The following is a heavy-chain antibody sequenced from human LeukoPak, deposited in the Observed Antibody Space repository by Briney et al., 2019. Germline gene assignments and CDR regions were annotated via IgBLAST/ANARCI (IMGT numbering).Heavy chain of an antibody. D-gene: IGHD1-1*01. V-gene: IGHV3-48*02. CDR1: GFTFSNYD. CDR2: ISSSSSTI. J-gene: IGHJ6*02. CDR3: ARPLGTAMFYGMDV. Sequence: GGSLRLSCAASGFTFSNYDMNWVRQAPGKGLEWVSYISSSSSTIYYADSVKGRFTISRDNAKNSLYLQMNSLRDEDTAVYYCARPLGTAMFYGMDVWGQGTTVTVSS.